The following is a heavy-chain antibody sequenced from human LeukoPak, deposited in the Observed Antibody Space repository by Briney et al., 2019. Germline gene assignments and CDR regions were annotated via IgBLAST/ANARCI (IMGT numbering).Heavy chain of an antibody. Sequence: GASVKVSCKASGGTFSSYAISWVRQAPGQGLEWMGGIIPIFGTANYAQKFQGRVTITADESTSTAYMELSSLRSEDTAVYYCARDREYGGNSVFDYWGQGTLVTVSS. CDR1: GGTFSSYA. V-gene: IGHV1-69*13. J-gene: IGHJ4*02. CDR2: IIPIFGTA. CDR3: ARDREYGGNSVFDY. D-gene: IGHD4-23*01.